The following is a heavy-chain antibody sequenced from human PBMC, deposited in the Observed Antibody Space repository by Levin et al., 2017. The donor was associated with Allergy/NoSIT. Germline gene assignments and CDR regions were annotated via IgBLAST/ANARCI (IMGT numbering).Heavy chain of an antibody. CDR2: ISYDGSNK. Sequence: SCAASGFTFSSYAMHWVRQAPGKGLEWVAVISYDGSNKYYADSVKGRFTISRDNSKNTLYLQMNSLRAEDTAVYYCAREGGIAAAGLSRWGQGTLVTVSS. CDR3: AREGGIAAAGLSR. J-gene: IGHJ4*02. CDR1: GFTFSSYA. D-gene: IGHD6-13*01. V-gene: IGHV3-30-3*01.